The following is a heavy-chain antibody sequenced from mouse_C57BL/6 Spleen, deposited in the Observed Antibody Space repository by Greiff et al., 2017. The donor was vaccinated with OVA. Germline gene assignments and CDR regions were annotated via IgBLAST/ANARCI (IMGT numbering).Heavy chain of an antibody. CDR3: ATYDYDEEGAMDY. CDR1: GYSFTGYY. CDR2: INPSTGGT. Sequence: VQLKQSGPELVKPGASVKISCKASGYSFTGYYMNWVKQSPEKSLEWIGEINPSTGGTTYNQKFKAKATLTVDKSSSTAYMQLKSLTSEDSAVYYCATYDYDEEGAMDYWGQGTSVTVSS. J-gene: IGHJ4*01. D-gene: IGHD2-4*01. V-gene: IGHV1-42*01.